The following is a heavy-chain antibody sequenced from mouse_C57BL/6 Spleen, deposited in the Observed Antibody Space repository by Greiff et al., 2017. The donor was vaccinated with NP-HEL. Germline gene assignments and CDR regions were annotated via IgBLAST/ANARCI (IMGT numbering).Heavy chain of an antibody. CDR1: GYTFTSYW. V-gene: IGHV1-64*01. CDR2: IHPNSGST. J-gene: IGHJ3*01. D-gene: IGHD2-4*01. Sequence: QVQLQQPGAELVKPGASVKLSCKASGYTFTSYWMHWVKQRPGQGLVWIGMIHPNSGSTNYNEKFKSKATLTVDKSSSTAYMQLSSLTSEDSAVYYCAKGYYDYDRFAYWGQGTLVTVSA. CDR3: AKGYYDYDRFAY.